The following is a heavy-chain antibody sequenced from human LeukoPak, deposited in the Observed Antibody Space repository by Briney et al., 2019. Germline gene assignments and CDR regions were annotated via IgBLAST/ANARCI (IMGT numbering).Heavy chain of an antibody. CDR1: GFTFSSYA. D-gene: IGHD3-22*01. CDR2: ISGSGGST. Sequence: GGSLRLSCAASGFTFSSYAMSWVRQAPGKGLEWVSAISGSGGSTYYADSVKGRFTISRDNSKNTLYLQMNSLRAEDTAVYFCAYYDSSGYYYGRLRYWGQGTPVTVSS. V-gene: IGHV3-23*01. CDR3: AYYDSSGYYYGRLRY. J-gene: IGHJ4*02.